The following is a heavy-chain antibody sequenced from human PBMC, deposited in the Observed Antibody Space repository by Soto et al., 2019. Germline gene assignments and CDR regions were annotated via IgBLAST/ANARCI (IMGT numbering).Heavy chain of an antibody. CDR1: GFTFSTYA. Sequence: EVQLLESGGGLVQPGGSLRLSCAASGFTFSTYAMAWVRQAPGKGLEWVSAISGTGGTTYYADSVKGRFTISRDNSKNTLYRQMNSLRVEDTALYYGARGKVTAWLDWFDPWGQGTLVTVSS. CDR2: ISGTGGTT. D-gene: IGHD2-21*02. CDR3: ARGKVTAWLDWFDP. V-gene: IGHV3-23*01. J-gene: IGHJ5*02.